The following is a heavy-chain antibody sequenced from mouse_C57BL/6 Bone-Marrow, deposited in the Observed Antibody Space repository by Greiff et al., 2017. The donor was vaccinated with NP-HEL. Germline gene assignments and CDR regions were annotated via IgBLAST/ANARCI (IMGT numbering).Heavy chain of an antibody. D-gene: IGHD2-3*01. CDR2: IWRGGST. J-gene: IGHJ4*01. CDR1: GFSLTSYG. V-gene: IGHV2-5*01. Sequence: QVQLQQSGPGLVQPSQSLSITCTVSGFSLTSYGVHWDRQSPGKGLEWLGVIWRGGSTDYNAAFMSRLSITKDNSKSQVFFKMNSLQADDTAIYYCAKKRDGYFYYAMDYWGQGTSVTVSS. CDR3: AKKRDGYFYYAMDY.